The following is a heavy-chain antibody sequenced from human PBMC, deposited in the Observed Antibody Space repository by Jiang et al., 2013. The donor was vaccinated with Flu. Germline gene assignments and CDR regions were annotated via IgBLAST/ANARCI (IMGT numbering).Heavy chain of an antibody. D-gene: IGHD3-22*01. CDR1: GYSISSGYY. V-gene: IGHV4-38-2*02. Sequence: ETLSLTCAVSGYSISSGYYWGWIRQPPGKGLEWIGSIYHSGSTYYNPSLKSRVTISVDTSKNQFSLKLSSVTAADTAVYYCARDRDDSSPRHAFDIWGQGTMVTVSS. J-gene: IGHJ3*02. CDR2: IYHSGST. CDR3: ARDRDDSSPRHAFDI.